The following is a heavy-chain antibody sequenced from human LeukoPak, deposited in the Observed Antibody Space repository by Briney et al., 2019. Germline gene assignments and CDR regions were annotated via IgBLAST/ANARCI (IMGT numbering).Heavy chain of an antibody. D-gene: IGHD3-22*01. CDR1: GGSFSGYY. Sequence: PSETLSLTCAVYGGSFSGYYWSWIRQPPGKGLEWIGYIYYSGSTNYNPSLKSRVTISVDTSKNQFSLKLSSVTAADTAVYYCARELVVTPNWFDPWGQGTLVTVSS. J-gene: IGHJ5*02. CDR3: ARELVVTPNWFDP. CDR2: IYYSGST. V-gene: IGHV4-59*01.